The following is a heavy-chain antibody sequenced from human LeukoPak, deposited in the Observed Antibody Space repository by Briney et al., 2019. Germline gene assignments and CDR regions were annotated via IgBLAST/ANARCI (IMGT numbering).Heavy chain of an antibody. V-gene: IGHV4-59*12. CDR2: IYYSGNI. J-gene: IGHJ4*02. Sequence: SETLSLTCTVSGGSLSSYYWNWIRQPPGKGLEWIGSIYYSGNIDYNPSLKSRVTMSVDTSKNQFSLKLSSVTAADTAVYYCASALPFQLVHWGQGTLVTVSS. CDR1: GGSLSSYY. CDR3: ASALPFQLVH. D-gene: IGHD6-13*01.